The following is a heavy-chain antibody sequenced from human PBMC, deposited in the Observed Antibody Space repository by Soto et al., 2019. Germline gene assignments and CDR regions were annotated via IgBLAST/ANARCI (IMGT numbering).Heavy chain of an antibody. CDR1: GFTFSSYG. J-gene: IGHJ6*02. Sequence: QVQLVESGGGVVQPGRSLRLSCAASGFTFSSYGMHWVRQAPGKGLEWVAVISYDGSNKYYADSVKGRFTISRDNSKNTLYLQMNSLRAEDTAVYYCAKENGYSHTRGMDVWGQGTTVTVSS. CDR3: AKENGYSHTRGMDV. V-gene: IGHV3-30*18. CDR2: ISYDGSNK. D-gene: IGHD5-18*01.